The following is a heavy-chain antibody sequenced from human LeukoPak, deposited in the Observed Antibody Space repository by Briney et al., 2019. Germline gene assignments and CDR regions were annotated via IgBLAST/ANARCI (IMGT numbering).Heavy chain of an antibody. Sequence: GGSLRLSCAASGFTFSSYSMNWVRQAPGKGLEWVSAISGSGGSTYYADSVKGRFTISRDNSKNTLYLQMNSLRAEDTAVYYCAKGMRLLWFGETAWGQGTLVTVSS. CDR3: AKGMRLLWFGETA. J-gene: IGHJ5*02. CDR2: ISGSGGST. V-gene: IGHV3-23*01. D-gene: IGHD3-10*01. CDR1: GFTFSSYS.